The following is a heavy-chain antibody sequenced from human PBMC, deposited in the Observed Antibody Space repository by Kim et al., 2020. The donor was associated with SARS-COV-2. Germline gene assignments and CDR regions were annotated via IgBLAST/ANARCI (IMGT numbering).Heavy chain of an antibody. CDR1: GYTFTSYG. CDR3: VDSSGYYDAFDI. V-gene: IGHV1-18*01. Sequence: ASVKVSCKASGYTFTSYGISWVRQAPGQGLEWMGWISAYNGNTNYAQKLQGRVTMTTDTSTSTAYMELRSLRSDDTAVYYCVDSSGYYDAFDIWGQGTMVTVSS. J-gene: IGHJ3*02. D-gene: IGHD3-22*01. CDR2: ISAYNGNT.